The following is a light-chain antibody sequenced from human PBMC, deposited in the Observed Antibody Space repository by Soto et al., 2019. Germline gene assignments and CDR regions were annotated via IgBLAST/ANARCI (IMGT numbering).Light chain of an antibody. Sequence: EIVLTQSPGTLSLSPGDRATLSCRASQSVSSSYLAWYQQKPGQAPRLLIYGASNRATGIPDRFSGSGSGTDFTLTISRLEPEDFAVYYCQQYGSSIQTFGQGTKVDIK. J-gene: IGKJ1*01. CDR1: QSVSSSY. CDR2: GAS. CDR3: QQYGSSIQT. V-gene: IGKV3-20*01.